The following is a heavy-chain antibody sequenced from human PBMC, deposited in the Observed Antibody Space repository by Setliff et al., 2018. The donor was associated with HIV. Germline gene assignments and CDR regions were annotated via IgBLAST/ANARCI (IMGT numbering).Heavy chain of an antibody. Sequence: PGGSLRLSCAASGFTFSSYEMDWFRQAPGKGLEWVSYITGSSDTIYYADSVRGRFTISRDNSKSAVYLQMNSLRPEDTALYYCARDSEPGTRVAGTTGLDYWGQGSLVTVSS. D-gene: IGHD6-19*01. CDR2: ITGSSDTI. CDR3: ARDSEPGTRVAGTTGLDY. J-gene: IGHJ4*02. V-gene: IGHV3-48*01. CDR1: GFTFSSYE.